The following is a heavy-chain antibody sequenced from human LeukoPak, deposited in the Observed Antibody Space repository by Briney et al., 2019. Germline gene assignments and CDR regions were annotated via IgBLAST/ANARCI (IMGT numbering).Heavy chain of an antibody. J-gene: IGHJ3*02. Sequence: PSETLSLTCAVYGGSFSGYYWSWIRQPPGKGLEWIGEINHSGSTNYNPSLKSRVTISVDTSRNQFSLKLSSVTAADTAVYYCATSRVVGATEDAFDIWGQGTMVTVSS. CDR1: GGSFSGYY. CDR3: ATSRVVGATEDAFDI. CDR2: INHSGST. D-gene: IGHD1-26*01. V-gene: IGHV4-34*01.